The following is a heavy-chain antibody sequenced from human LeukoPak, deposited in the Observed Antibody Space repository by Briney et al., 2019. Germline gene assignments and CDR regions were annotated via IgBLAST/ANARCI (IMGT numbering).Heavy chain of an antibody. D-gene: IGHD2-2*02. CDR2: ISGSGDST. V-gene: IGHV3-23*01. Sequence: GGSLRLSCAASGFTFSSYAMSWVRQAQGKGLEWVSGISGSGDSTYYADSVKGRFTISRDNSKNTLYLQMNSLRAEDTAVYYCAKTYRYCSSTSCYNYWGQGTLVTVSS. J-gene: IGHJ4*02. CDR1: GFTFSSYA. CDR3: AKTYRYCSSTSCYNY.